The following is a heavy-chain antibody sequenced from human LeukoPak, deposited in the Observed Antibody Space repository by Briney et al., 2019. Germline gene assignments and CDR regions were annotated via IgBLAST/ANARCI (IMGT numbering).Heavy chain of an antibody. CDR2: IKWNGGST. J-gene: IGHJ4*02. CDR1: GFTFDDYG. CDR3: ASLHGGWGTVTEFDY. Sequence: PGGSLRLSCAASGFTFDDYGMSWVRQAPGKGLEWVSGIKWNGGSTGYADSVKGRFTISRDNAKNSLYLQMNSLRAEDTALYYCASLHGGWGTVTEFDYWGQGTLVTVSS. V-gene: IGHV3-20*04. D-gene: IGHD4-17*01.